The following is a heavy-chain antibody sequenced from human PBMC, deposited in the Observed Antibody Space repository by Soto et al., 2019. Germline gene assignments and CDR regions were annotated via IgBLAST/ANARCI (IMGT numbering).Heavy chain of an antibody. CDR2: INHSGST. D-gene: IGHD5-18*01. CDR3: ARGLPTNSKPYYFDY. Sequence: QVQLQQWGAGLLKPSETLSLTCAVYGGSLSGYYWSWIRQPPGKGLEWIGEINHSGSTNYNPSLNSRVTISVDTSKNQFSLKLSSVTAADTAVYYCARGLPTNSKPYYFDYWGQGTLVTVSS. J-gene: IGHJ4*02. CDR1: GGSLSGYY. V-gene: IGHV4-34*01.